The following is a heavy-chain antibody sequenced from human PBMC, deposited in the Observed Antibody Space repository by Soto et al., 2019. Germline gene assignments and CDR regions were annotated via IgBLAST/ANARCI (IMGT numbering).Heavy chain of an antibody. D-gene: IGHD6-13*01. CDR3: VHSDIEAAGPFDY. CDR1: GFSLSTSGVA. CDR2: IYWDDDK. V-gene: IGHV2-5*02. Sequence: QITLKESGPTLVKPTQTLTLTCTFSGFSLSTSGVAVGWIRQPPGKAQAWLALIYWDDDKRYSPSLKSRVTITQDTSRNQVFLTITNMDPVDTAIYYCVHSDIEAAGPFDYWGQGTLVTVSS. J-gene: IGHJ4*02.